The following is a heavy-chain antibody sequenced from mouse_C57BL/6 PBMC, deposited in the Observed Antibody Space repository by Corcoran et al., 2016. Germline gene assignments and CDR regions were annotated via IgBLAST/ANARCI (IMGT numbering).Heavy chain of an antibody. CDR2: ISYDGSN. V-gene: IGHV3-6*01. Sequence: DVQLQESGPGLVKPSQSLPLTCSVTGYSITSGYYWNWIRQFPGNKLEWMGYISYDGSNNYNPSLKNRISITRETSKNQFFLKLNSVTTEDTATYYCARGQLVDYWGQGTTLTVSS. CDR1: GYSITSGYY. CDR3: ARGQLVDY. J-gene: IGHJ2*01. D-gene: IGHD4-1*02.